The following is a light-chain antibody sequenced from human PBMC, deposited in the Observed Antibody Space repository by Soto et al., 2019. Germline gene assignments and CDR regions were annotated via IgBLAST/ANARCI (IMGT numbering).Light chain of an antibody. CDR2: SNN. CDR1: SSNIGSNT. J-gene: IGLJ2*01. V-gene: IGLV1-44*01. CDR3: VAWDDSLMCYVV. Sequence: QSVLTQPPPASGTPGQRGTLSCSGSSSNIGSNTVNWYQQLPGTAPKLVIYSNNQRPSGVPDRFSGSKSGTSASLAISGLQSEDEADYYCVAWDDSLMCYVVFGGGTEVTVL.